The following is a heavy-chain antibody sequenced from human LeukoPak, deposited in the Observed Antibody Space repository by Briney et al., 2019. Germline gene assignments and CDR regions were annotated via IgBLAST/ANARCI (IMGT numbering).Heavy chain of an antibody. CDR3: ARDSSGFYYGMDV. Sequence: PSETLSLTCTVSGGSISSYYWSWIRQPAGKGLEWIGRIYTSGTNYNPSLKSRVTMSVDTSKNQFSLELSSVTAADTAVYYCARDSSGFYYGMDVWGQGTTVTVSS. CDR2: IYTSGT. V-gene: IGHV4-4*07. CDR1: GGSISSYY. D-gene: IGHD3-22*01. J-gene: IGHJ6*02.